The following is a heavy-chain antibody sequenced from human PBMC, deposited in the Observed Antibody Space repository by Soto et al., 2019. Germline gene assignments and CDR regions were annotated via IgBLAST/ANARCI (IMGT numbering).Heavy chain of an antibody. CDR3: AKRIRYYGSSGYFPFDY. V-gene: IGHV3-23*01. D-gene: IGHD3-22*01. Sequence: PGGSLRLSCAASGVTFSSYAMRWVLQAPGKRLEGVSAISCSGGSTYYADSVKGRFTISRDNSKNTLYLQMNSLRAEDTAVYYCAKRIRYYGSSGYFPFDYWGQGTLVTVSS. CDR2: ISCSGGST. J-gene: IGHJ4*02. CDR1: GVTFSSYA.